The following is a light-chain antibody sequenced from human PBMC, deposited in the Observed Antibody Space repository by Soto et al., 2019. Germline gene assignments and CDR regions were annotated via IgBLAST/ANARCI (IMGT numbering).Light chain of an antibody. Sequence: QSVLTQPPSASGTPGQRVTISCSGSSSNIGSNYVYWYQQLPGTAPKLLIYRNNQRPSGVPDRFSGSKSGTSACLAISGLRSEDEADYYCAAWDDSLRALVFGGGTKLTVL. CDR3: AAWDDSLRALV. V-gene: IGLV1-47*01. CDR1: SSNIGSNY. CDR2: RNN. J-gene: IGLJ2*01.